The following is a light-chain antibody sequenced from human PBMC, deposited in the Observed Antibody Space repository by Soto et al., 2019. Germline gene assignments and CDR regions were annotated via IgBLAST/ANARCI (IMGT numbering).Light chain of an antibody. CDR1: QSVSSSY. Sequence: EIVLTQSPGTLSLSPEERATLSCRASQSVSSSYFAWYQVKPGQAPRLLIYEVSTRATGIPDRFSGSGAGTDFTLTISRLEPEDFAVYYCQQDGSSPLTFGGGTNVEIK. CDR2: EVS. J-gene: IGKJ4*01. V-gene: IGKV3-20*01. CDR3: QQDGSSPLT.